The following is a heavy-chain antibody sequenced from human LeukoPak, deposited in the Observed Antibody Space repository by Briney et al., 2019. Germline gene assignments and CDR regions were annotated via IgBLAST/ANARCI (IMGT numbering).Heavy chain of an antibody. V-gene: IGHV3-23*01. J-gene: IGHJ3*02. CDR3: AKDLDYGGPKGAFDI. Sequence: HTGGSLRLSCAASGFTFSSYAMSWVRQAPGKGLEWVSAISGSGGSTYYADSVKGRFTISRDNSKNTLYLQMNSLRAEGTAVYYCAKDLDYGGPKGAFDIWGQGTMVTVSS. D-gene: IGHD4-23*01. CDR1: GFTFSSYA. CDR2: ISGSGGST.